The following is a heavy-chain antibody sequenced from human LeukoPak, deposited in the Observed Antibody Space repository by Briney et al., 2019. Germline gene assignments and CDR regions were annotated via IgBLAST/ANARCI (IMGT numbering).Heavy chain of an antibody. J-gene: IGHJ4*02. CDR3: AREGDTTGAAGTEFDY. CDR2: ISSNGRNI. D-gene: IGHD6-13*01. V-gene: IGHV3-48*01. Sequence: PGGSLRLSCAASGFTFSSYAMHWVRQAPGKGLEWLSYISSNGRNIYYSDSVKGRFTVSRDNVKNSLYLQMNSLRAEDTAVYYCAREGDTTGAAGTEFDYWGQGALVTVSS. CDR1: GFTFSSYA.